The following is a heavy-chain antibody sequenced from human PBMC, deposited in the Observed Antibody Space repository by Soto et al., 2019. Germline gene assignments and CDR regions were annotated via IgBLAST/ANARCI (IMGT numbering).Heavy chain of an antibody. CDR3: ARQIYDSDTGPNFQYYFDS. J-gene: IGHJ4*02. D-gene: IGHD3-22*01. CDR2: IDPSDSQT. Sequence: AGEFLKISCKGSGYSFAGYWITWVRQKPGKGLEWMGRIDPSDSQTYYSPSFRGHVTISVTKSITTVFLQWSSLRASDTAMYYCARQIYDSDTGPNFQYYFDSWGQGTPVTVS. V-gene: IGHV5-10-1*01. CDR1: GYSFAGYW.